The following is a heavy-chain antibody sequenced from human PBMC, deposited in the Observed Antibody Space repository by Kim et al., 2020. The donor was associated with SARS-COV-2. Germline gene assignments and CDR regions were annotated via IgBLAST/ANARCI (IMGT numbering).Heavy chain of an antibody. CDR3: VKDGLGLTTVTTTLGAFDI. Sequence: GGSLRLSCSASGFTFSSYAMHWVRQAPGKGLEYVSAISSNGGSTYYADSVKGRFTISRDNSKNTLYLQMSSLRAEDTAVYYCVKDGLGLTTVTTTLGAFDIWGQGTMVTVSS. CDR2: ISSNGGST. CDR1: GFTFSSYA. D-gene: IGHD4-17*01. J-gene: IGHJ3*02. V-gene: IGHV3-64D*09.